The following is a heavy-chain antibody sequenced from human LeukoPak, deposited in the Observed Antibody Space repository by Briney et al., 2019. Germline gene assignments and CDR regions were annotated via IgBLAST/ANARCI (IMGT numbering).Heavy chain of an antibody. J-gene: IGHJ1*01. Sequence: GGSLRLSCAASGFTFSNYYMHWVRQTPGKGLVWVSRISSDGSSSSYADSVKGRFTISRDNSKNTLYLQMNSLRAEDTAVYYCAKDQGYYGSGSYKEYFQHWGQGTLVTVSS. V-gene: IGHV3-74*01. CDR3: AKDQGYYGSGSYKEYFQH. CDR2: ISSDGSSS. CDR1: GFTFSNYY. D-gene: IGHD3-10*01.